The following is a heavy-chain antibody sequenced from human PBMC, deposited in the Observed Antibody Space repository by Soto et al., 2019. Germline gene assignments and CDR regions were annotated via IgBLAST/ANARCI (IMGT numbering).Heavy chain of an antibody. Sequence: ASVKVSCKASGYTFTGYYMHWVRQAPGQGLEWMGWINPNSGGTNYAQKFQGWVTMTRDTSISTAYMELSRLRSDDTAVYYCARAHSNYASDAFDIWGQGTMVTV. CDR2: INPNSGGT. V-gene: IGHV1-2*04. CDR1: GYTFTGYY. CDR3: ARAHSNYASDAFDI. J-gene: IGHJ3*02. D-gene: IGHD4-4*01.